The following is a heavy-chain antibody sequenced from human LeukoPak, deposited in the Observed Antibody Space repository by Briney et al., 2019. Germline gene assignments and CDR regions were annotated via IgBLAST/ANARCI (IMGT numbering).Heavy chain of an antibody. Sequence: GGSLRLSCAASGFTFTSHSMSWVRQAPEKGLEWVSSTSDSGDSTYYADSVKRRFTISRDNSKKTLYLQMNSLSGEDTAIYYCAKLIQIVGASDDDYWGQGTLVTVSS. CDR1: GFTFTSHS. V-gene: IGHV3-23*01. J-gene: IGHJ4*02. CDR2: TSDSGDST. D-gene: IGHD1-26*01. CDR3: AKLIQIVGASDDDY.